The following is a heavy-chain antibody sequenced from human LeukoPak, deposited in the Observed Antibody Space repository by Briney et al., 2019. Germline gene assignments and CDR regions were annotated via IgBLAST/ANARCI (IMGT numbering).Heavy chain of an antibody. CDR3: ARRLGGDILTGSFDY. J-gene: IGHJ4*02. Sequence: SETLSLTCTVSGGSISSYYWSWIRQPPGKGLEWIGYIYYSGSTNYNPSLKSRVTISVDTSKNQFSLKLSSVTAADTAVYYCARRLGGDILTGSFDYWGQGTLVTVSS. CDR1: GGSISSYY. CDR2: IYYSGST. D-gene: IGHD3-9*01. V-gene: IGHV4-59*01.